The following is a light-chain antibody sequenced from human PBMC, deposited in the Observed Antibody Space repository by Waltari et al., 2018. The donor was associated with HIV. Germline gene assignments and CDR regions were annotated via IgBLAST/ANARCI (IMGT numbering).Light chain of an antibody. CDR3: QQYSEMET. Sequence: DIQMTQSPSTLSASARDSVIISCRASQNIGDWLALYPQKPGKVPKLLIYKASILESGVSSTFSGNRSGTDFFLTIASLQPDDFASYFCQQYSEMETFGQGTRVDLK. V-gene: IGKV1-5*03. CDR1: QNIGDW. J-gene: IGKJ1*01. CDR2: KAS.